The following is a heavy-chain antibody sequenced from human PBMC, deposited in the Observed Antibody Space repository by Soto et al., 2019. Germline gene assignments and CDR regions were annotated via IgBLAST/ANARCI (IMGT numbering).Heavy chain of an antibody. Sequence: PGGSLRLSCAASGFTVSDHYMDWVRQAPGKGLEWVDRTRNKANSYTTEYAASVKGRFTISRDDSKNSLYLQMNSLKTEDSAVYYCARVTYRSGWYLDYWGQGTLVTVSS. CDR1: GFTVSDHY. D-gene: IGHD6-19*01. J-gene: IGHJ4*02. CDR3: ARVTYRSGWYLDY. CDR2: TRNKANSYTT. V-gene: IGHV3-72*01.